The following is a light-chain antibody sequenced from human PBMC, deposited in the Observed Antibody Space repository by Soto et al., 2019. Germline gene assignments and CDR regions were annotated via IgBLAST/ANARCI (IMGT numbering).Light chain of an antibody. CDR3: QQSYSTQNT. V-gene: IGKV1-39*01. J-gene: IGKJ5*01. CDR2: AAS. Sequence: DIQMTQSPSSLSASVGDRVTITCRASQSISSYLNWYQQKPGKAPKLLIYAASSLQSGVPPRFSGSGSGTDFTLTISSLQPEDFATYYCQQSYSTQNTFGQGTRLEIK. CDR1: QSISSY.